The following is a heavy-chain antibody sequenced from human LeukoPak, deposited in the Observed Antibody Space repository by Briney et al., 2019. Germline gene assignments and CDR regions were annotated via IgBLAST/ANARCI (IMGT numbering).Heavy chain of an antibody. CDR3: ARQVNYYDSSGYYYQDAFDI. J-gene: IGHJ3*02. CDR1: GYRFSSYW. CDR2: IYPGDSDT. Sequence: GESLKISCKGSGYRFSSYWIGWVRQMPGKGLEWMGIIYPGDSDTRYSPSFQGQVTISADKSISTAYLQWSSLKASDTAMYYCARQVNYYDSSGYYYQDAFDIWGQGTMVTVSS. V-gene: IGHV5-51*01. D-gene: IGHD3-22*01.